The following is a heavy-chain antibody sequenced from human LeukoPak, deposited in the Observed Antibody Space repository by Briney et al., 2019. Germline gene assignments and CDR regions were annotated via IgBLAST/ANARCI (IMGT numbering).Heavy chain of an antibody. J-gene: IGHJ4*02. CDR2: IIPIFGTA. V-gene: IGHV1-69*13. D-gene: IGHD3-22*01. Sequence: SVKVSCKASGGTFSSYAISWVRQAPGQGLEWMGGIIPIFGTANYAQKFQGRVTITADGSTSTAYMELSSLRSEDTAVYYCASSNYYDSSGYPYYFDYWGQGTLVTVSS. CDR3: ASSNYYDSSGYPYYFDY. CDR1: GGTFSSYA.